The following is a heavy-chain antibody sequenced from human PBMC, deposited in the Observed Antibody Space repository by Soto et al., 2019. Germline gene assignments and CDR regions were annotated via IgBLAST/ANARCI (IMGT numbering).Heavy chain of an antibody. J-gene: IGHJ6*02. Sequence: SPTLSLTCAISGDSVSSNSAAWNWIRQSPSRGLEWLGRTYYRSKWYNDYAVSVKSRITINPDTSKNQFSLQLNSVTPEDTAVYYCARGHYGSGSYYNRPYYYYGMDVWGQGTTVTVSS. CDR2: TYYRSKWYN. V-gene: IGHV6-1*01. CDR3: ARGHYGSGSYYNRPYYYYGMDV. D-gene: IGHD3-10*01. CDR1: GDSVSSNSAA.